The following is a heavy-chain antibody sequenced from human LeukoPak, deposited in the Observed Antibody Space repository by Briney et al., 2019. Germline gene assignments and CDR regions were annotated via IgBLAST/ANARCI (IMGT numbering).Heavy chain of an antibody. D-gene: IGHD1-26*01. CDR3: ARRRDLYSGSYYPFDY. CDR2: IYPGDSDA. Sequence: GESLQISCQGSGYRFTSYWIGWVRQMPGKGLKWMGIIYPGDSDARYSPSFQGQGTISADKSISTAYLQWSSLKASDTAMYYCARRRDLYSGSYYPFDYWGQGTLVTVSS. J-gene: IGHJ4*02. CDR1: GYRFTSYW. V-gene: IGHV5-51*01.